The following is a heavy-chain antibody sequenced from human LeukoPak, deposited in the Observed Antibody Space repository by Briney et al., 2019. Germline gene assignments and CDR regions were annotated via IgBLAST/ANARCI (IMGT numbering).Heavy chain of an antibody. J-gene: IGHJ4*02. CDR2: INRDGTGT. D-gene: IGHD6-19*01. Sequence: GGSLRLSCAPSGFIFSDYWFHWVRQTPGQGLVWVAAINRDGTGTSHADSVRGRFTVSRDNAKNTLYLQLNSLRADDTAVYYCARGLSYAVAYGDYWGQGTLVTVSS. V-gene: IGHV3-74*01. CDR1: GFIFSDYW. CDR3: ARGLSYAVAYGDY.